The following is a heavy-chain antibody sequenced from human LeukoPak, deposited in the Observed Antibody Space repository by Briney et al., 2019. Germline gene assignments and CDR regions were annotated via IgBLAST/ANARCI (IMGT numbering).Heavy chain of an antibody. CDR3: ARAGGEGYYGSSDY. CDR2: ISSSSSYI. Sequence: GGSLRLSCAASGFTFSSYSMNWVRQAPGKGLEWVSSISSSSSYIYYADSVKGRFTISRDNAKNSLYLQMNSLRAEDTAVYYCARAGGEGYYGSSDYWGQGTLVTVSS. CDR1: GFTFSSYS. V-gene: IGHV3-21*01. J-gene: IGHJ4*02. D-gene: IGHD2-8*02.